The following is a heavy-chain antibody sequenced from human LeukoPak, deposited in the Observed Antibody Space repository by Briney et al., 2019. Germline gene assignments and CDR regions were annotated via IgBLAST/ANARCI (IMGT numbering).Heavy chain of an antibody. J-gene: IGHJ4*02. CDR3: ARSSGSYLFFDY. D-gene: IGHD1-26*01. V-gene: IGHV4-39*07. CDR1: GGSISSSSYY. Sequence: PSETLSLTCTVSGGSISSSSYYWGWIRQPPGKGLEWIGSIYYSGSTYYNSSLKSRVTISVDTSKNQFSLKLSSVTAADTAVYYCARSSGSYLFFDYWGQGTLVTVSS. CDR2: IYYSGST.